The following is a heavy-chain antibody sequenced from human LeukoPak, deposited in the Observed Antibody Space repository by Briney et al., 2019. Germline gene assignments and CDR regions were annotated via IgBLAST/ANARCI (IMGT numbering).Heavy chain of an antibody. CDR1: GFTVSRNY. V-gene: IGHV3-53*01. D-gene: IGHD3-9*01. CDR3: ARDMDILTGYFDY. Sequence: GGSLRLSCAASGFTVSRNYMNWVRQAPGKGLEWVSVIYSGGSTYYADSVKGRFTISRDNAKQSLYLQMNSLRGEDTAVYYCARDMDILTGYFDYWGQGTLVTVSS. CDR2: IYSGGST. J-gene: IGHJ4*02.